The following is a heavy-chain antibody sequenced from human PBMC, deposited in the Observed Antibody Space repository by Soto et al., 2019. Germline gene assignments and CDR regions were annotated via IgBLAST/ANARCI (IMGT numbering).Heavy chain of an antibody. D-gene: IGHD3-10*01. CDR3: ARARYYYGSGSYYNSYYYYYMDV. J-gene: IGHJ6*03. CDR2: INHSGST. Sequence: SETLYLTCAVYDASFRGHYWRWIGEPRAQGLVWIGEINHSGSTNYNPSLKSRVTISVDTSKNQFSLKLSSVTAADTAVYYCARARYYYGSGSYYNSYYYYYMDVWGKGTTVTVS. CDR1: DASFRGHY. V-gene: IGHV4-34*01.